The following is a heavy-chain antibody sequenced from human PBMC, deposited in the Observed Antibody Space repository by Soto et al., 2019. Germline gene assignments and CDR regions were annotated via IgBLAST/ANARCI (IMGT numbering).Heavy chain of an antibody. CDR1: GGTFSSYA. V-gene: IGHV1-69*13. CDR2: IIPIFGTA. Sequence: SVKVSCKASGGTFSSYAISWVRQAPGQGLEWMGGIIPIFGTANYAQKFQGRVTITADESTSTAYMELSSLRSEDTAVYYCAREDIVVVPAAIAYYYYGMDVWGQGTTVTVSS. J-gene: IGHJ6*02. D-gene: IGHD2-2*02. CDR3: AREDIVVVPAAIAYYYYGMDV.